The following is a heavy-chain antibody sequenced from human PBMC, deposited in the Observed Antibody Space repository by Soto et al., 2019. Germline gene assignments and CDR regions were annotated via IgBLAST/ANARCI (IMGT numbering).Heavy chain of an antibody. CDR1: GGSISNHY. CDR3: ARSTWYSEY. J-gene: IGHJ4*02. V-gene: IGHV4-59*11. CDR2: IYYNGNT. D-gene: IGHD2-21*02. Sequence: ETLSLTCTVSGGSISNHYWSWIRQPPGKGLEWIGYIYYNGNTNYNPSLKSRVTMSVDTSKNQFSLKLSSVTAAVTAVYYCARSTWYSEYWGQGTLVTVSS.